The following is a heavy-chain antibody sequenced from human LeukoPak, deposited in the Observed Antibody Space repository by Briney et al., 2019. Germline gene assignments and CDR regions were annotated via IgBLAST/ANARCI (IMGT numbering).Heavy chain of an antibody. V-gene: IGHV4-34*01. CDR1: GESFRGYY. D-gene: IGHD3-22*01. J-gene: IGHJ4*02. Sequence: SETLSLTCAVYGESFRGYYWSWLRQPPGKGLEGIGEINHSGGTNYNPSLKSRVTISVDTSKNQFSLKLSSVTAADTAVYYCARGSLGMIVVVKEFDYWGQGTLVTVSS. CDR3: ARGSLGMIVVVKEFDY. CDR2: INHSGGT.